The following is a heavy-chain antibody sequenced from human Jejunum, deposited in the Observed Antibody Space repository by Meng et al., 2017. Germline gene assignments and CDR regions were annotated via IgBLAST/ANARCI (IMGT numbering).Heavy chain of an antibody. CDR3: ARETLVATKGIEH. D-gene: IGHD5-24*01. Sequence: GESLKISCAASGFTFTGYSMHWVRQAPGQGLDWLAVITSDGSLRYYADSVKGRFTISRDNPKNTLFLQMNSLRDEDTALYYCARETLVATKGIEHWGQGTLVTVSS. CDR2: ITSDGSLR. J-gene: IGHJ4*02. V-gene: IGHV3-30*04. CDR1: GFTFTGYS.